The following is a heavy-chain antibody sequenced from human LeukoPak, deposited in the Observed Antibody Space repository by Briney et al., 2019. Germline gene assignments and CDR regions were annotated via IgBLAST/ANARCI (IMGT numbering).Heavy chain of an antibody. V-gene: IGHV1-46*01. D-gene: IGHD1-26*01. CDR1: GYAFTSHY. CDR3: AREVGATGNDWFDP. CDR2: INPSGGST. J-gene: IGHJ5*02. Sequence: ASVTVSCKASGYAFTSHYMHWVRQAPGQGLEWMGIINPSGGSTTYAQKYQGRVTLTSDTSTSTVYMDLSGLRFDDTAVYYCAREVGATGNDWFDPWGEGTLVTVSS.